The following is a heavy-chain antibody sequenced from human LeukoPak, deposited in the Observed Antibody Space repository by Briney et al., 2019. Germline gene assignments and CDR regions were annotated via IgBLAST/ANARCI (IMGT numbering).Heavy chain of an antibody. CDR3: ARAEWSSNYYYMDV. J-gene: IGHJ6*03. V-gene: IGHV3-23*01. D-gene: IGHD3-3*01. CDR1: GFTFSNYA. CDR2: ISGSGGST. Sequence: QTGGSLRLSCAASGFTFSNYAMSWVRQAPGKGLEWVSVISGSGGSTYYADSVKGRFTISRDNSKNTLYLQMNSLRAEDTAVYYCARAEWSSNYYYMDVWGKGTTVTVSS.